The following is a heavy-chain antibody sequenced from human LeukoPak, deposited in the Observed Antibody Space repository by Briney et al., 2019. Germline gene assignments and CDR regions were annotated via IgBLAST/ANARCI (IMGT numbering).Heavy chain of an antibody. CDR1: GGTFSSYA. CDR3: ARSEYYYGSGSYNPDY. CDR2: IIPIFGTA. J-gene: IGHJ4*02. V-gene: IGHV1-69*13. Sequence: GASVKVSCKASGGTFSSYAISWVRQAPGQGLEWMGGIIPIFGTANYAQKFQGRVTITADESTSTAYMELSSLRSEDTAVYYCARSEYYYGSGSYNPDYWGQGTLVTVSS. D-gene: IGHD3-10*01.